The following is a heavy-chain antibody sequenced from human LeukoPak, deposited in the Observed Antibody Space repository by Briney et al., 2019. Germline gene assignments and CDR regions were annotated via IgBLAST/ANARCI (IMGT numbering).Heavy chain of an antibody. Sequence: PSETLSLTCTVSGGSISSYYWTWIRQPPGKGLEWIGEIHYSGSATYNPSLKSRVTISVDTSKNQFSLKMNSVTAADTAVYYCARGQWFRAFWSRGTPVTVSS. CDR2: IHYSGSA. D-gene: IGHD3-10*01. CDR1: GGSISSYY. J-gene: IGHJ4*02. CDR3: ARGQWFRAF. V-gene: IGHV4-59*12.